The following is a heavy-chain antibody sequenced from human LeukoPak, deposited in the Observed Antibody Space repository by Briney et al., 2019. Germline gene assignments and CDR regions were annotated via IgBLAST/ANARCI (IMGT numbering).Heavy chain of an antibody. CDR1: GYTFTSYG. CDR3: ARGGPGWDSSSWYDY. Sequence: ASVTVSCKTSGYTFTSYGIIWVRQAPGQGLEWMGWISAYNGNRNYAQKLQGRVTMTTDTSTSTAYMELRSLRSDDTAVYYCARGGPGWDSSSWYDYWGQGTLVTVSS. V-gene: IGHV1-18*01. J-gene: IGHJ4*02. CDR2: ISAYNGNR. D-gene: IGHD6-13*01.